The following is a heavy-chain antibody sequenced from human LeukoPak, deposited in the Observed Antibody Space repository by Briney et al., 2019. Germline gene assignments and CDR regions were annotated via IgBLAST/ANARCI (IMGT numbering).Heavy chain of an antibody. CDR1: GGSFSGYY. CDR3: ARGSGSYTPLDS. J-gene: IGHJ4*02. V-gene: IGHV4-34*01. D-gene: IGHD1-26*01. Sequence: KPSETLSLTCAVYGGSFSGYYWSWIRQPPGKGLEWIGEINHSGSTNYNPSLKSRVTISVDTSKNQFSLKLSSVTAADTAVYYCARGSGSYTPLDSWGQGTLVTVSS. CDR2: INHSGST.